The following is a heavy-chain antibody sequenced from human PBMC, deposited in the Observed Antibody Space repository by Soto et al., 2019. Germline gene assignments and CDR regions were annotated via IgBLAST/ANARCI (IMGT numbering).Heavy chain of an antibody. J-gene: IGHJ4*02. CDR2: ISYDGSNK. Sequence: GGSLRLSCAASGFPFSSYAMHWVRQAPGKGLEWVAVISYDGSNKYYADSVKGRFTISRDNSKNTLYLQMNSLRAEDTAVYYCAREVIATNDYGGSFDYWGQGTLVTVSS. CDR3: AREVIATNDYGGSFDY. CDR1: GFPFSSYA. D-gene: IGHD4-17*01. V-gene: IGHV3-30-3*01.